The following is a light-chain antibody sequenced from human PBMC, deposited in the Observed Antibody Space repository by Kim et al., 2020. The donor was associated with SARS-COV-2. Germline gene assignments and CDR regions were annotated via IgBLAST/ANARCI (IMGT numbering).Light chain of an antibody. CDR2: DVS. CDR1: SSYVGGYNY. V-gene: IGLV2-14*03. J-gene: IGLJ1*01. CDR3: SSYTSSSTLGVYV. Sequence: ITISCTGTSSYVGGYNYVSWYQQHPGKAPKLMIYDVSNRPSGVSNRFSGSKSGNTASLTISGLQAEDEADYYCSSYTSSSTLGVYVFGTGTKVTVL.